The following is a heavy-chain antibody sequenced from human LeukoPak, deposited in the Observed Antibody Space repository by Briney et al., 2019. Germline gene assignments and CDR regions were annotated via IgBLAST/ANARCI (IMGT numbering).Heavy chain of an antibody. CDR2: ISGSGDNT. Sequence: GGSLRLSCAASGFTFSSYAMSWVRQAPGKGLEWVSGISGSGDNTYYADSVKGRFTISRDNSKNTLYVQVNSLGTEDTAAYYCAKGSYCDSSGSFYFDYWGQGTLVTVSS. CDR1: GFTFSSYA. CDR3: AKGSYCDSSGSFYFDY. D-gene: IGHD3-22*01. J-gene: IGHJ4*02. V-gene: IGHV3-23*01.